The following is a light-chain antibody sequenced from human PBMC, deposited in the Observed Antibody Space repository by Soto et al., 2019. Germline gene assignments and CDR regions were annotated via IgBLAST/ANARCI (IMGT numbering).Light chain of an antibody. J-gene: IGKJ5*01. V-gene: IGKV3-11*01. CDR3: QQRSTLPSIP. Sequence: GDRVTITCRASQTIDSSYLAWYQQKPGQAPRLLIYGASNRAAGIPARFSGLGSGTDFTLTSSSLEPEDFAVYSCQQRSTLPSIPFRQGTRLEIK. CDR2: GAS. CDR1: QTIDSSY.